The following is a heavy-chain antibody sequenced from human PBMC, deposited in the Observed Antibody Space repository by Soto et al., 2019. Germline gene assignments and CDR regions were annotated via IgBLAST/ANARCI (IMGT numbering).Heavy chain of an antibody. V-gene: IGHV3-23*01. J-gene: IGHJ3*02. CDR2: ISDSGVST. Sequence: EVRLLESGGGFVQPGGSLRLSCAASGFTFSNYAMSWVRQTPGRVLEWVSTISDSGVSTYYADSVKGRFAISRENSMNTLFLQMNSLTAEDTAVYYCAKDGGIDLVISKLLFDIWGYGTMVTVSS. CDR3: AKDGGIDLVISKLLFDI. CDR1: GFTFSNYA. D-gene: IGHD3-22*01.